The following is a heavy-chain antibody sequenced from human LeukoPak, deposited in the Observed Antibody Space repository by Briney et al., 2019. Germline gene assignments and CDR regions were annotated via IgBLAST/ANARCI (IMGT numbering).Heavy chain of an antibody. V-gene: IGHV3-74*01. Sequence: GGSLRLSCAAPGYTFRSYWMPWVRQAPGKGLVWVSRINSDGSITNYADSVKGRFTISRDNAKNTLYLQMNSLRAEDTAVYHCSRTLFGVVNYWGQGTLVTVSS. CDR3: SRTLFGVVNY. D-gene: IGHD3-3*01. J-gene: IGHJ4*02. CDR1: GYTFRSYW. CDR2: INSDGSIT.